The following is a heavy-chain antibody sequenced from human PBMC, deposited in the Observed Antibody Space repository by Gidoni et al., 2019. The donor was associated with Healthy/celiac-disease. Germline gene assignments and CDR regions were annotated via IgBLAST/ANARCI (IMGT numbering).Heavy chain of an antibody. CDR1: AGSIRSYY. Sequence: QVQLQESGPGLVKPSGTLSLTCPVSAGSIRSYYWSWIRQPPGKGLEWIGYIYYGGSTKYNPSLKSRVTISVDTSKNQFSLKLSSVTAADTAVYYCARARSSSWSPIDYWGQGTLVTVSS. CDR2: IYYGGST. CDR3: ARARSSSWSPIDY. V-gene: IGHV4-59*01. J-gene: IGHJ4*02. D-gene: IGHD6-13*01.